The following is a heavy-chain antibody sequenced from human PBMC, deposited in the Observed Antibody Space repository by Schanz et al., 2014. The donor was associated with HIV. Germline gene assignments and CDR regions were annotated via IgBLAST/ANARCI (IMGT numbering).Heavy chain of an antibody. CDR2: IRGGAGGT. CDR1: GFTFNSYA. CDR3: VGHGSSSS. V-gene: IGHV3-23*01. Sequence: EVQLLDSGGGLVQPGGSLRLSCEASGFTFNSYAMNALSWVRQAPGRGLEWVSDIRGGAGGTYYADSVKGRFTISRDNSKSTLYLQMNRLRAEDTAVYYCVGHGSSSSWGLGTLVTVSS. D-gene: IGHD6-6*01. J-gene: IGHJ5*02.